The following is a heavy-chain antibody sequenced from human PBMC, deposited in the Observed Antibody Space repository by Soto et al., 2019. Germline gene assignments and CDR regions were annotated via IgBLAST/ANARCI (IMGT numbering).Heavy chain of an antibody. CDR3: ARARRYCSGGSCYLVDWFDP. J-gene: IGHJ5*02. Sequence: QVQLQQWGAGLLKPSETLSLTCAVYGGSFSGYYWSWIRQPPGKGLEWIGEINHSGSTNYNPSLKSRVTISVDTSKNQFSLKLSSVTAADTAVYYCARARRYCSGGSCYLVDWFDPWGQGTLVTVS. CDR2: INHSGST. D-gene: IGHD2-15*01. CDR1: GGSFSGYY. V-gene: IGHV4-34*01.